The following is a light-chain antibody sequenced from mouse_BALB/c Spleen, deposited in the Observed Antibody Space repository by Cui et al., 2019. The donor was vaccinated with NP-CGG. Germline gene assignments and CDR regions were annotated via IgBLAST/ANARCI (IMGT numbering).Light chain of an antibody. CDR2: GTN. Sequence: AVATPESALTTSPGETVTLTCRSSTGAVTTSNYANWVQEKPDHLFTGLIGGTNNRAPGVPARFSGSLIGDKAALTITGAQTEDEAMYFCALWYSNHWVVGGGTKLTVL. CDR3: ALWYSNHWV. V-gene: IGLV1*01. J-gene: IGLJ1*01. CDR1: TGAVTTSNY.